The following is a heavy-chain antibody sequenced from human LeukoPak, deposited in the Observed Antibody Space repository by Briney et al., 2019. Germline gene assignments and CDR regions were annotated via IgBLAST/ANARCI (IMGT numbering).Heavy chain of an antibody. CDR3: ARLQYCSTTRCYRNEH. CDR2: IIPILGIP. Sequence: SVRVSCTASGGTFSNYAISWVRQAPGQGLEWMGRIIPILGIPNYAHTFQGRVTITADKSKSTAYMELSSRRYEDTAVDYCARLQYCSTTRCYRNEHWGQGTLVTVSS. V-gene: IGHV1-69*04. D-gene: IGHD2-2*02. CDR1: GGTFSNYA. J-gene: IGHJ1*01.